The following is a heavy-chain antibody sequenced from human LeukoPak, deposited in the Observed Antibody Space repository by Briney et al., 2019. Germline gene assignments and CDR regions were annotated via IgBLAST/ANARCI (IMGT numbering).Heavy chain of an antibody. J-gene: IGHJ4*02. D-gene: IGHD6-19*01. CDR1: GGTFSSYA. CDR3: ARKDPVDSSGYFDY. V-gene: IGHV1-69*05. Sequence: ASVKVSCKASGGTFSSYAISWVRQAPGQGLEWMGGIIPIFGTANYAQKFQGRVTITTDESTSTAYMELSSLRSEDTAVYYCARKDPVDSSGYFDYWGQGTLVTVSS. CDR2: IIPIFGTA.